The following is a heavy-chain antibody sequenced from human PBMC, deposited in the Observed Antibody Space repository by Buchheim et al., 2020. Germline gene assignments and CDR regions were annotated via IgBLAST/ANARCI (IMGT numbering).Heavy chain of an antibody. CDR2: NNSDGSST. J-gene: IGHJ4*02. CDR3: ARWRGAEGRGFDY. D-gene: IGHD1-26*01. Sequence: EVQVVESGGGLVQPGGSLRLSCAASGFTFSSYWMHWVRQAPGKGLVWVSRNNSDGSSTTYAGSVKGRFTIYRDNAQNTLYLQMNSLRADDTAVYYCARWRGAEGRGFDYWGQGTL. CDR1: GFTFSSYW. V-gene: IGHV3-74*03.